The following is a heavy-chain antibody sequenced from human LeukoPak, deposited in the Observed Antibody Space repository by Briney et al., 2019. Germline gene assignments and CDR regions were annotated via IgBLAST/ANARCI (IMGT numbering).Heavy chain of an antibody. CDR3: AVKTSTVTTGWFDP. V-gene: IGHV1-69*13. CDR1: GGTFSSYA. CDR2: IIPIFGTA. J-gene: IGHJ5*02. Sequence: SVKVSCKASGGTFSSYAISWVRQAPGQGLEWMGGIIPIFGTANYAQKFQGRVTITADESTSTAHMELSSLRSEDTAVYYCAVKTSTVTTGWFDPWGQGTLVTVSS. D-gene: IGHD4-11*01.